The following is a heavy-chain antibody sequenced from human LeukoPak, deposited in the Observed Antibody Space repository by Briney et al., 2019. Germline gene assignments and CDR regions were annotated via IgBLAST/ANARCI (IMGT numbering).Heavy chain of an antibody. D-gene: IGHD6-6*01. J-gene: IGHJ4*02. V-gene: IGHV3-7*01. CDR1: GFTFSSYW. CDR3: SNGIYSSSY. CDR2: IKQDGSEQ. Sequence: GGSLRLSCAASGFTFSSYWMSWVRQAPGKGLEWVANIKQDGSEQFYLDSVEGRFTISRDNAKSSLYLQMDNLRAEDTAVYYCSNGIYSSSYWGRGTLVTVSS.